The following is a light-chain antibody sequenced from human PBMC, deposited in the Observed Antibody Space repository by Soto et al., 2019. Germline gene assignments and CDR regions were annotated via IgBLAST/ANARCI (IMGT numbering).Light chain of an antibody. CDR3: QQYNNWPLT. Sequence: ETVMTQTPATLSVSPGDRATLSCRASQSISTNLAWYQQKPGQAPRLLIYDASTRATGIPARFSGSGSGTEFTHTISSLLSEDFAVYSCQQYNNWPLTFGGGTKVEIK. CDR2: DAS. J-gene: IGKJ4*01. CDR1: QSISTN. V-gene: IGKV3D-15*01.